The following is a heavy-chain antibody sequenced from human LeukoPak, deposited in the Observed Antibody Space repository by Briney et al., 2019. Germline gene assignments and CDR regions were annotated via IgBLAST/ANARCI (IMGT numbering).Heavy chain of an antibody. CDR2: ISYSSSFI. CDR1: GFSFRSYS. J-gene: IGHJ4*02. Sequence: GGSLRLSCVASGFSFRSYSMNWVRQAPGKGLEWVAYISYSSSFIYYADSVKGRLIITRDNAENSLYLQMNSLRAEDTAVYYCARDQGTYTDYDVDYWGQGTLVTVSS. V-gene: IGHV3-21*01. D-gene: IGHD4-17*01. CDR3: ARDQGTYTDYDVDY.